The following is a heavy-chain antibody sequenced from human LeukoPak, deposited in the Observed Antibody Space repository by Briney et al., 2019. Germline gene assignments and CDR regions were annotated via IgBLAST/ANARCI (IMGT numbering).Heavy chain of an antibody. CDR3: AKVPVFSLTISEVGTDDAFDL. CDR1: GFTSSSYA. CDR2: NSGSGGAT. V-gene: IGHV3-23*01. J-gene: IGHJ3*01. D-gene: IGHD3-3*01. Sequence: PGRTLSLSRAASGFTSSSYAMSWVPQGPGRGREWGSANSGSGGATCYADYVKGLFTISRDNSKNTLYLQMNSLRAQDTAVYYYAKVPVFSLTISEVGTDDAFDLWGQGTIVTVSS.